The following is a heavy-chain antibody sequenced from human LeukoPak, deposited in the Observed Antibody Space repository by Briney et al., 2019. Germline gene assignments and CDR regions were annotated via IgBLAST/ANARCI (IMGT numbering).Heavy chain of an antibody. J-gene: IGHJ6*03. V-gene: IGHV1-18*01. Sequence: ASVKVSCKASGYTFTSYGISWVRQAPGQGLEWMGWISAYNGNTNYAQKLQGRFTMTRDTSTSTVYMELSSLRSEDTALYYCARGGAAGTSYYYYYYMDVWGKGTTVTVSS. D-gene: IGHD6-13*01. CDR2: ISAYNGNT. CDR1: GYTFTSYG. CDR3: ARGGAAGTSYYYYYYMDV.